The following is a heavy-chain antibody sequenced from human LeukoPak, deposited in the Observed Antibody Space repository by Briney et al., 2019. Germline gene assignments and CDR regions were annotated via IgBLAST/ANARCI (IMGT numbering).Heavy chain of an antibody. CDR1: GYSISSGYY. CDR3: ARSGASSSGWPFDF. CDR2: IYHDGST. J-gene: IGHJ4*02. D-gene: IGHD6-19*01. V-gene: IGHV4-38-2*02. Sequence: PLETLSLTCTVSGYSISSGYYWGWIRQPPGKGLEWIGNIYHDGSTYYNPSLKSRVTISVDTSKNQFSLRLSSVTAADTAVYYCARSGASSSGWPFDFWGQGTLVTVSS.